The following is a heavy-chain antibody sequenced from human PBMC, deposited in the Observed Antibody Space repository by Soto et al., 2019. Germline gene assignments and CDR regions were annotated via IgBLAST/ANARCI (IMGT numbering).Heavy chain of an antibody. CDR3: AIDKDPNSNYGYYYGMDV. V-gene: IGHV1-69*01. J-gene: IGHJ6*02. CDR2: IIPIFGTA. Sequence: QVQLVQSGAEVKKPGSSVKVSCKASGGTFSSYAISWVRQAPGQGLEWMGGIIPIFGTANYAQKFQGRVTITADESTSTSYMELSSLRSEDTAVYYCAIDKDPNSNYGYYYGMDVWGQGTTVTVSS. CDR1: GGTFSSYA. D-gene: IGHD4-4*01.